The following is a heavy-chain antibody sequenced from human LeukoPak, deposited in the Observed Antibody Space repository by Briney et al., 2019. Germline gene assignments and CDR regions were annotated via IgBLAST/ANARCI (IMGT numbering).Heavy chain of an antibody. J-gene: IGHJ4*02. CDR1: GGSFSGYF. D-gene: IGHD3-22*01. Sequence: PSETLSLTCAVYGGSFSGYFWAWIRQSPEKGLEWIGEITHSGDTNYNPSLKSRVTISVDTSKNQFSLNLNSVTAADTAIYYYARHRYGSDNSCFAFWGQGTLVTVSS. CDR3: ARHRYGSDNSCFAF. V-gene: IGHV4-34*01. CDR2: ITHSGDT.